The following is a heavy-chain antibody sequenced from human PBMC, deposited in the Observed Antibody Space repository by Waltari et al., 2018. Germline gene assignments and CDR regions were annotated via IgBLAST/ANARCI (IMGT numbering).Heavy chain of an antibody. J-gene: IGHJ3*02. D-gene: IGHD3-16*01. V-gene: IGHV4-34*01. CDR3: ARTKITFGGPHDAFDI. Sequence: QVQLQQWGAGLLKPSETLSLTCAVYGGSFSGYYWSWIRQPPGKGLEWIGEINHSGSTNYNPSLKSRVTISVDTSKNQFSLKLSSVTAADTAVYYCARTKITFGGPHDAFDIWGQGTMVTVSS. CDR2: INHSGST. CDR1: GGSFSGYY.